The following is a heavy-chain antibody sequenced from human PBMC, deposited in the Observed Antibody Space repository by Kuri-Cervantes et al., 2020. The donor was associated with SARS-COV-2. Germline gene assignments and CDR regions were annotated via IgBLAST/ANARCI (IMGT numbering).Heavy chain of an antibody. J-gene: IGHJ6*02. CDR1: GGTFSSYA. CDR2: IIPIFGTA. CDR3: ARARRIEDPFYYYYGMDV. Sequence: SVKVSCKASGGTFSSYAISWVRQAPGQGLEWMGGIIPIFGTASYAQKFQGRVTITADESTSTAYMELSSLRSEDTAVYYCARARRIEDPFYYYYGMDVWGQGTTVTVSS. V-gene: IGHV1-69*13. D-gene: IGHD1-14*01.